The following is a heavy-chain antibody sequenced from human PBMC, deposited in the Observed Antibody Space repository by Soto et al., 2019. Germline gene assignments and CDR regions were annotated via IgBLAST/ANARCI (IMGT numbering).Heavy chain of an antibody. Sequence: QVQLVESGGGVVQPGRSLRLSCAASGFTFSSYGMHWVRQAPGKGLEWVAVIWYDGSIKYYADSVKGRFTISRDNSKNTLYLQMNSLRAEDTAVYYCARDYLSGGYCSSTSCYITSYGMDVWGQGTTVTVSS. D-gene: IGHD2-2*02. J-gene: IGHJ6*02. CDR1: GFTFSSYG. V-gene: IGHV3-33*01. CDR2: IWYDGSIK. CDR3: ARDYLSGGYCSSTSCYITSYGMDV.